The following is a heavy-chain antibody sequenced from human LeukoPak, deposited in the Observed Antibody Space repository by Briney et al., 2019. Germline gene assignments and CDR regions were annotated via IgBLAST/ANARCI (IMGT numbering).Heavy chain of an antibody. J-gene: IGHJ3*02. V-gene: IGHV3-9*02. D-gene: IGHD3-10*01. CDR2: ISWNSGSI. CDR3: AKDRVYYYGSGTERAFDI. CDR1: GFTSDDYA. Sequence: PGGSLRLSCAASGFTSDDYAMHWVRQAPGKGLEWVSGISWNSGSIGYADSVKGRFTISRDNAKNSLYLQMNSLRAEDTALYYCAKDRVYYYGSGTERAFDIWGQGTMVTVSS.